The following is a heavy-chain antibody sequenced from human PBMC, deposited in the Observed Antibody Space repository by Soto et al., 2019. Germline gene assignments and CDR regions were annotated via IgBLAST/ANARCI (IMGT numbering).Heavy chain of an antibody. Sequence: SETLSLTCTVSGGSISSYYWSWIRQPPGKGLEWIGYIYYSGSTNYNPSLKSRVTISVDTSKNQFSLKLSSVTAADTAVYYCARGHYDFWSGYYPNSYYYYGMDVWGQGTTVTVSS. V-gene: IGHV4-59*01. CDR3: ARGHYDFWSGYYPNSYYYYGMDV. J-gene: IGHJ6*02. CDR1: GGSISSYY. CDR2: IYYSGST. D-gene: IGHD3-3*01.